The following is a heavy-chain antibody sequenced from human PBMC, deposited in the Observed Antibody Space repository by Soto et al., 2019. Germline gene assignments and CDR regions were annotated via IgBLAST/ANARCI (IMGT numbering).Heavy chain of an antibody. CDR3: ARGPGYDTLTGPSALDY. J-gene: IGHJ4*02. CDR2: IYHSGST. CDR1: GGSISSGGYS. Sequence: QLQLQESGSGLVKPSQTLSLTCAVSGGSISSGGYSWSWIRQPPGKGLEWIGYIYHSGSTYYNPSLKSRVTISVDRSKNQFSLKLSSVTAADTAVYYCARGPGYDTLTGPSALDYWGQGTLVTVSS. V-gene: IGHV4-30-2*01. D-gene: IGHD3-9*01.